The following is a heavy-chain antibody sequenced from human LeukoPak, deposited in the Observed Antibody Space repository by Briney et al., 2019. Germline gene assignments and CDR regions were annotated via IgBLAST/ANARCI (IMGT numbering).Heavy chain of an antibody. CDR3: ARGRGYSYGYSDY. CDR1: GYTFTGYY. Sequence: ASVKVSCKASGYTFTGYYMHWVRQAPGQGLEWMGWINPNSGGTNYAQKFQGRVTMTRDTSNSTAYMELSRLRSDDTAVYYCARGRGYSYGYSDYWGQGTLVSVSS. CDR2: INPNSGGT. J-gene: IGHJ4*02. D-gene: IGHD5-18*01. V-gene: IGHV1-2*02.